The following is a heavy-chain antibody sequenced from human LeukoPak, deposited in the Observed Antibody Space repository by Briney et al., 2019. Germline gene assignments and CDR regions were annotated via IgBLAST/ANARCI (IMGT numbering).Heavy chain of an antibody. V-gene: IGHV4-59*08. CDR3: VRHGTQKYVADY. CDR1: GGSISSYY. J-gene: IGHJ4*02. Sequence: PSETLSLTCTVSGGSISSYYWSWIRQPPGKGLEWIGYVSYSGSTNYNPSLKSRVTIPVDTSKNQFSLKLSSVTAPDTAVYYCVRHGTQKYVADYWGQGTLVTVSS. CDR2: VSYSGST. D-gene: IGHD1-1*01.